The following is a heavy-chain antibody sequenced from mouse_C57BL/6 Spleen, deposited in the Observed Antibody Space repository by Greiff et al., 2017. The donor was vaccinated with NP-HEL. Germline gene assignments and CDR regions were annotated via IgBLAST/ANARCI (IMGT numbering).Heavy chain of an antibody. J-gene: IGHJ1*03. V-gene: IGHV5-16*01. CDR3: ARGGASDGYYWYFDV. CDR2: INYDGSST. D-gene: IGHD2-3*01. Sequence: EVMLVESEGGLVQPGSSMKLSCTASGFTFSDYYMAWVRQVPEKGLEWVANINYDGSSTYYLDSLKSRFIISRDNAKNILYLQMSSLKSEDTATYYCARGGASDGYYWYFDVWGTGTTVTVSS. CDR1: GFTFSDYY.